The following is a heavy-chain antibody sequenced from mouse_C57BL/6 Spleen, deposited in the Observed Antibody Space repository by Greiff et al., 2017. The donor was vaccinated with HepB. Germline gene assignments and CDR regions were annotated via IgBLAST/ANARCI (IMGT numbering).Heavy chain of an antibody. CDR2: INPSTGGT. J-gene: IGHJ2*01. CDR1: GYSFTGYY. Sequence: VQLKQSGPELVKPGASVKISCKASGYSFTGYYMNWVKQSPEKSLEWIGEINPSTGGTTYNQKFKAKATLTVDKSSSTAYMQLKSLTSEDSAVYYCARGLWTYWGQGTTLTVSS. CDR3: ARGLWTY. D-gene: IGHD1-1*02. V-gene: IGHV1-42*01.